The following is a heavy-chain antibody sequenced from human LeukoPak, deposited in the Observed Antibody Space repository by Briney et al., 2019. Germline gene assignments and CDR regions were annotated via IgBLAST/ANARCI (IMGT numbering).Heavy chain of an antibody. V-gene: IGHV4-59*01. Sequence: KSSETLSLTCTVSGGSISSYYWSWIRQPPGKGLEWIGYIYYSGSTNYNPSLKSRVTISVDTSKNQFSLKLSSVTAADTAVYYCAKDRAYSNYVHWGYFDCWGQGTLVTVSS. CDR1: GGSISSYY. CDR3: AKDRAYSNYVHWGYFDC. D-gene: IGHD4-11*01. CDR2: IYYSGST. J-gene: IGHJ4*02.